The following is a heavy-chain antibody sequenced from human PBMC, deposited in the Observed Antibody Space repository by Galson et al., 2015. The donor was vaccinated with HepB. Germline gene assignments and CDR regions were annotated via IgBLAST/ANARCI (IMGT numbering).Heavy chain of an antibody. J-gene: IGHJ3*02. CDR2: IIPIFGTA. V-gene: IGHV1-69*13. Sequence: SVKVSCKASGGTFSSYAISWVRQAPGQGLEWMGGIIPIFGTANYAQKFQGRVTITADESTSTAYMELSSLRSEDTAVYYCARALSADYYDRDAFDIWGQGTMVTVSS. D-gene: IGHD3-22*01. CDR1: GGTFSSYA. CDR3: ARALSADYYDRDAFDI.